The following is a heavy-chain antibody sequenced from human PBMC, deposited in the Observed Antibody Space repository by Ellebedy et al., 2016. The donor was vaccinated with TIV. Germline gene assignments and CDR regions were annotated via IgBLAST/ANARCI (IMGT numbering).Heavy chain of an antibody. CDR3: AKFHGDYHPYYFDS. CDR1: GFTFRKYA. V-gene: IGHV3-23*01. D-gene: IGHD4-17*01. CDR2: ISGSGGST. Sequence: PGESLKISCTASGFTFRKYAISWVRQAPGQGLEWVAAISGSGGSTYYADSVKGRFIISRDTSTSSLYLQMSSLRAEDSAIYFCAKFHGDYHPYYFDSWGQGTLVTVSS. J-gene: IGHJ4*02.